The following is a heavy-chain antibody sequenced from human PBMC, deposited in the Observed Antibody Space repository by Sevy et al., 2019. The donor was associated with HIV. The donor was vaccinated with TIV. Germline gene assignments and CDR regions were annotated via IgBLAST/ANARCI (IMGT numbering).Heavy chain of an antibody. D-gene: IGHD2-8*01. CDR2: LSFGCGEI. CDR1: GFTFSKYS. Sequence: GGSLRLSCAASGFTFSKYSMSWVRQPPGKGLEWVSTLSFGCGEINYADSVKGRFTISRDNSKSSVYLQMNNLRPEDTAVYYCAREGCTKPQDYWGQGTLVNVSS. CDR3: AREGCTKPQDY. J-gene: IGHJ4*02. V-gene: IGHV3-23*01.